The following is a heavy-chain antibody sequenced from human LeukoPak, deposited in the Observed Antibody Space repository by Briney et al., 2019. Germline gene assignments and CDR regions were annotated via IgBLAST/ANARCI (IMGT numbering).Heavy chain of an antibody. CDR3: ARWDYYGSGSYFYFDY. CDR1: GGTFSSYA. CDR2: IIPILGIA. V-gene: IGHV1-69*04. D-gene: IGHD3-10*01. Sequence: GASVKVSCKASGGTFSSYAISWVRQAPGQGLEWMGRIIPILGIANYAQKFQGRVTITADKSTSTAYMELSSLGSEDTAVYYCARWDYYGSGSYFYFDYWGQGTLVTVSS. J-gene: IGHJ4*02.